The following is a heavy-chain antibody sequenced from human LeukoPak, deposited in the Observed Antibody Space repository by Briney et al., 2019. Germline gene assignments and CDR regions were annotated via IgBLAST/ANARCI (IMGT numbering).Heavy chain of an antibody. CDR2: INTKSGMT. J-gene: IGHJ4*02. V-gene: IGHV1-8*03. D-gene: IGHD3-22*01. CDR3: ARVDGSVDY. Sequence: EASVKVSCKASGGTFSSYAISWVRQATGQGLEWMGWINTKSGMTGHAQKFQGRITITKDTSISTVYMELSSLSSEDTAVYFCARVDGSVDYWGQGTLVTVSS. CDR1: GGTFSSYA.